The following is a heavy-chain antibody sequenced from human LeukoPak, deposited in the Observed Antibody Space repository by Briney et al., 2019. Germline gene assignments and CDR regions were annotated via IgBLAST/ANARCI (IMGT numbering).Heavy chain of an antibody. Sequence: ASVKVSCKASGYTFTGYYMHWVRQAPGQGLEWMGWINPNSGGTNYAQKFQSRVTMTRDTSISTAYMELSRLRSDDTAVYYCATHCSSTSCYAGLGYWGQGTLVTVSS. CDR2: INPNSGGT. CDR1: GYTFTGYY. CDR3: ATHCSSTSCYAGLGY. J-gene: IGHJ4*02. D-gene: IGHD2-2*01. V-gene: IGHV1-2*02.